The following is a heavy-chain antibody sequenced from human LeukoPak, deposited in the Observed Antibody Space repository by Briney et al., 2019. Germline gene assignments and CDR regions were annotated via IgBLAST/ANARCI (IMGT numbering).Heavy chain of an antibody. J-gene: IGHJ4*02. D-gene: IGHD3-22*01. V-gene: IGHV1-18*04. Sequence: ASVKVSCKASGYTFTSYYVHWVRQAPGQGLEWMGWISAYNGNTNYAQKLQGRVTMTTDTSTSTAYMELRSLRSDDTAVYYCASGGRPYYDSSGFVDYWGQGTLVTVSS. CDR2: ISAYNGNT. CDR3: ASGGRPYYDSSGFVDY. CDR1: GYTFTSYY.